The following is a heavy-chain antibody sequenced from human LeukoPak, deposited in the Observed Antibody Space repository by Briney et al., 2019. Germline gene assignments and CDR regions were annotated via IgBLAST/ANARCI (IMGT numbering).Heavy chain of an antibody. CDR2: ISSSGSHI. Sequence: GGSLRLSCAASGFTFNNYSMNWVRQAPGQGLEWVSSISSSGSHIYYADSVKGRFTISRDNAKNSMYLQMNSLRAEDTAVYYCAKGFGSGSFPPYYYYYYGMDVWGQGTTVTV. CDR3: AKGFGSGSFPPYYYYYYGMDV. CDR1: GFTFNNYS. V-gene: IGHV3-21*04. D-gene: IGHD3-10*01. J-gene: IGHJ6*02.